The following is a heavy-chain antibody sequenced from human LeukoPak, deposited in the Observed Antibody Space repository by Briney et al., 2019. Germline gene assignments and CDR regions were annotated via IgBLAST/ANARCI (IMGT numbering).Heavy chain of an antibody. CDR2: IKSKTDGGTT. Sequence: GGSLRLSCVASGFTSSAFWMSWVRQAPGKGLEWVGRIKSKTDGGTTDYAAPVKGRFTISRDDSKNTLYLQMNSLKTEDTAVYYCEQQLVTYYYYYMDVWGKGTTVTVSS. CDR1: GFTSSAFW. D-gene: IGHD6-13*01. J-gene: IGHJ6*03. V-gene: IGHV3-15*01. CDR3: EQQLVTYYYYYMDV.